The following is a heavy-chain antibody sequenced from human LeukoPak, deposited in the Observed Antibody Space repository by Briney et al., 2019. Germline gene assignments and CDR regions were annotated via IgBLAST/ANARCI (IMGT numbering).Heavy chain of an antibody. J-gene: IGHJ4*02. Sequence: SETLSLTCTVSGGSISGKYWSWTRQPPGKGLEWIGCVYYTGITNCNPSLKGRVSISIDKLNNNFSLKLTSVTAADTAVYYCATGTYAGRAHLDYWGQGSLVAVSS. CDR2: VYYTGIT. D-gene: IGHD3-10*01. CDR1: GGSISGKY. V-gene: IGHV4-59*01. CDR3: ATGTYAGRAHLDY.